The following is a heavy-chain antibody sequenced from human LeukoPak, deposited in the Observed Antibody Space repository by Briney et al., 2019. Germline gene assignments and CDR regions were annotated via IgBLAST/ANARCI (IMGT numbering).Heavy chain of an antibody. CDR2: IYTSGST. V-gene: IGHV4-61*02. D-gene: IGHD6-6*01. CDR3: ASSSIAARLRGAFDI. Sequence: SETLSLTCTVSGGSISSGSYYWSWIRQPAGKGLEWIGRIYTSGSTNYNPSLKSRVTISVDTSKNQFSLKLSSVTAADTAVYYCASSSIAARLRGAFDIWGQGTMVTVSS. J-gene: IGHJ3*02. CDR1: GGSISSGSYY.